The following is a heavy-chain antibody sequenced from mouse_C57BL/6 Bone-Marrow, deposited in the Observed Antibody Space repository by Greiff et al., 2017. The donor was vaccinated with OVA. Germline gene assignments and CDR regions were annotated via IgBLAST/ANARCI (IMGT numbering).Heavy chain of an antibody. V-gene: IGHV1-47*01. CDR3: ARRGEGYYAMDY. Sequence: VHLVESGAELVKPGASVKMSCKASGYTFTTYPIEWMKQNHGKSLEWIGNFHPYNDDTKYNEKFKGKATLTVEKSSSTVYLELSRLTSDDSAVYYCARRGEGYYAMDYWGQGTSVTVSS. J-gene: IGHJ4*01. CDR1: GYTFTTYP. CDR2: FHPYNDDT.